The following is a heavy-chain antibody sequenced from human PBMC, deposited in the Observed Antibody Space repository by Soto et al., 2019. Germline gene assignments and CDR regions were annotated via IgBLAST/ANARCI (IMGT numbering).Heavy chain of an antibody. D-gene: IGHD3-22*01. Sequence: QVQLVQSGAEVKKPGSSVKVSCKASGGTFSSYAISWVRQAPGQGLEWMGGIIPIFGTANYAQKFQGRVTITADESTSTAYMELSSLGSEDTAVYYCARDKGPYYYDSSGYYYFDYWGQGTLVTVSS. CDR3: ARDKGPYYYDSSGYYYFDY. CDR2: IIPIFGTA. J-gene: IGHJ4*02. CDR1: GGTFSSYA. V-gene: IGHV1-69*01.